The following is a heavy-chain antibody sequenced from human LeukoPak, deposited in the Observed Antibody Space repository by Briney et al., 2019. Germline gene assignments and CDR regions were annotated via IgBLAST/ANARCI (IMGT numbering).Heavy chain of an antibody. D-gene: IGHD1-26*01. V-gene: IGHV3-30*02. CDR2: IRYDGSNK. CDR3: AKDLPLSGSYIDY. Sequence: GGSLRLSCAASGFTFSTYGMHWVRQAPGKGLEWVAFIRYDGSNKFYADSVKGRFTISRDNSKNTLYLQMNSLRAEDTAVYYCAKDLPLSGSYIDYWGQGTLVTVSP. CDR1: GFTFSTYG. J-gene: IGHJ4*02.